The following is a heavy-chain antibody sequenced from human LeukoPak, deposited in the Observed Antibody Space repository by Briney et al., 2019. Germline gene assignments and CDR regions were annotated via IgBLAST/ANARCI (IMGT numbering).Heavy chain of an antibody. CDR2: IYYSGST. CDR1: GGSISSGGYY. V-gene: IGHV4-31*03. Sequence: SQTLSLTCTVSGGSISSGGYYWSWIRQHPGKCLEWIGYIYYSGSTYYNPSLKSRVTISVDTSKNQFSLKLSSVTAADTAVYYCARTPWGLNYFDYWGQGTLVTVSS. CDR3: ARTPWGLNYFDY. D-gene: IGHD1-26*01. J-gene: IGHJ4*02.